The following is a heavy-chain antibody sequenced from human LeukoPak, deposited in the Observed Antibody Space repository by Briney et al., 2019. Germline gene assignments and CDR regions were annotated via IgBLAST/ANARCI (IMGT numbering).Heavy chain of an antibody. V-gene: IGHV3-30*03. CDR2: ISNDGSRK. CDR3: ARDRAWNYFDY. Sequence: GGSLRLSCAASGFTFSSYAMSWVRQAPGKGLEWVAIISNDGSRKYYAHSVEGRFTISRDNSKNTLYLQMDSLRAENTAVYYCARDRAWNYFDYWGQGTLVTVSS. CDR1: GFTFSSYA. D-gene: IGHD3-3*01. J-gene: IGHJ4*02.